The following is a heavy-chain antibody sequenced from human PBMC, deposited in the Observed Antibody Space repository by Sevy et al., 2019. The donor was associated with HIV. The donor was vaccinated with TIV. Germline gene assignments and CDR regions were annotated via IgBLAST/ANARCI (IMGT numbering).Heavy chain of an antibody. V-gene: IGHV1-8*01. CDR2: IIPNSGNT. CDR3: ARGGAYNSVGGSSYGMVV. CDR1: GYTFASYD. D-gene: IGHD1-1*01. Sequence: ASVKVSCKASGYTFASYDINWVRQAAGQGLEWMGWIIPNSGNTGYAQKFQGRVTMTRNTSISTAYMELSSLRSEDTAVYYCARGGAYNSVGGSSYGMVVWGQGTTVTVSS. J-gene: IGHJ6*02.